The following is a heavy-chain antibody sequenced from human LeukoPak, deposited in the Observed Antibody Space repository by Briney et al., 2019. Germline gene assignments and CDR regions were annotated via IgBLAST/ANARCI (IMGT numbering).Heavy chain of an antibody. J-gene: IGHJ4*02. V-gene: IGHV3-72*01. Sequence: PRGSLRLSCAASGFTFSDHFLDWVRQAPGNGLEWVGRTRNKANSYITEYAASVKGRFTISRDDSKNSLYLQMSSLKTDDTAMYYCASIRGTFGYWGQGTLVTVSS. CDR2: TRNKANSYIT. CDR3: ASIRGTFGY. CDR1: GFTFSDHF. D-gene: IGHD1-26*01.